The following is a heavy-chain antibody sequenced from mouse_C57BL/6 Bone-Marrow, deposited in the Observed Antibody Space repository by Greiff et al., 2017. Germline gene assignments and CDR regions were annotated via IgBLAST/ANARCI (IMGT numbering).Heavy chain of an antibody. CDR2: INPNYGTT. V-gene: IGHV1-39*01. J-gene: IGHJ3*01. Sequence: EVQLQQSGPELVKPGASVKISCKASGYSFTDYNMNWVKQSNGKSLEWIGVINPNYGTTSYNQKFKGKATLAVDQSSSTAYMQLNSPTSEDSAVYYCARWGGYYHQAWFAYWGQGTLVTVSA. D-gene: IGHD2-3*01. CDR1: GYSFTDYN. CDR3: ARWGGYYHQAWFAY.